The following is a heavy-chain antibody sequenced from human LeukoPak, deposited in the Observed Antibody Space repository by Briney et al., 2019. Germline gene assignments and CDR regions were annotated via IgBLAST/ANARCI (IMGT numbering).Heavy chain of an antibody. J-gene: IGHJ4*02. CDR2: IIPILGIA. CDR3: AREGHVTTVTTGLRGIDY. V-gene: IGHV1-69*04. CDR1: GGTFSSYA. Sequence: GASVKVSCKASGGTFSSYAISWVRQAPGQGFEWMGRIIPILGIANYAQKFQGRVTITADKSTSTAYMELSSLRSEDTAVYYCAREGHVTTVTTGLRGIDYWGQGTLVTVSS. D-gene: IGHD4-17*01.